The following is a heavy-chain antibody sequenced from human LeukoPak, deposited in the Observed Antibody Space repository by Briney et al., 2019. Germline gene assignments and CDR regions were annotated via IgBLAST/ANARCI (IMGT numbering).Heavy chain of an antibody. D-gene: IGHD7-27*01. Sequence: PGGSLRLSCAASGFTFSSYWMSWVRQAPGKGLEWVANIKQDGSEKYYVDSVKGRFTISRDNAKNSLSLQMTSLRAEDTAVYSCARVETGDDAFDIWGQGTMVTVSS. J-gene: IGHJ3*02. CDR1: GFTFSSYW. V-gene: IGHV3-7*03. CDR2: IKQDGSEK. CDR3: ARVETGDDAFDI.